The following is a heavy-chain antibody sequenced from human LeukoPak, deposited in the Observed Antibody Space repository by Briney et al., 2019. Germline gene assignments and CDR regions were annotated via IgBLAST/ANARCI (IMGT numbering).Heavy chain of an antibody. CDR1: GGSISSYY. Sequence: PSETLSLTCTVSGGSISSYYWTWIRQPPGKGLEWIGYIYYNGNTNYNPSLKSRVTISVDTSKNQFSLKLSSVTAADTAVYFCARHGASGSYLYYFDYWGQGTLVTVSS. V-gene: IGHV4-59*08. D-gene: IGHD1-26*01. CDR2: IYYNGNT. J-gene: IGHJ4*02. CDR3: ARHGASGSYLYYFDY.